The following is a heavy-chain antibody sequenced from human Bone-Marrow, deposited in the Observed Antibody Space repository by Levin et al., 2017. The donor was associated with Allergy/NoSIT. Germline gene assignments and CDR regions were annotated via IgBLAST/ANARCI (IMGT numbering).Heavy chain of an antibody. D-gene: IGHD3-22*01. CDR3: AGYDTSGYHSPFDY. Sequence: GGSLRLSCAASGLIFSNYAMNWVRQAPGKGLEWVSQISGSGSNTHYADSVRGRFTFSRDNSNNTVYLQMNSLRADDTAVYYCAGYDTSGYHSPFDYWGQGTLVTVTS. J-gene: IGHJ4*02. CDR2: ISGSGSNT. V-gene: IGHV3-23*01. CDR1: GLIFSNYA.